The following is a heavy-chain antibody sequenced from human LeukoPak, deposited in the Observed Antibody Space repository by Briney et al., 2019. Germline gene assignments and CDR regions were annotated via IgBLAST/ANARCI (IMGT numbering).Heavy chain of an antibody. CDR3: AKLGTYCGGDCYSIGMYYFDY. J-gene: IGHJ4*02. V-gene: IGHV3-23*01. D-gene: IGHD2-21*02. CDR1: GFTFSSYA. CDR2: ISGSGGST. Sequence: GGSLRLSCAASGFTFSSYAMSWVRQAPGKGLEWVLAISGSGGSTYYADSVKGRFTISRDNSKNTLYLQMNSLRAEDTAVYYCAKLGTYCGGDCYSIGMYYFDYWGQGTLVTVSS.